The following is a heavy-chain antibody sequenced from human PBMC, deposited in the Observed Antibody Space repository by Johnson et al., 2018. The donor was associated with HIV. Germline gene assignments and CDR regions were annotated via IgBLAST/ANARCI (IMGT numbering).Heavy chain of an antibody. J-gene: IGHJ3*02. CDR2: IYSGGST. V-gene: IGHV3-66*02. D-gene: IGHD6-6*01. Sequence: EVQLVESGGGLVQPGGSLRLSCAASGFTVSSNYMSWVRQAPGKGLEWVSVIYSGGSTYYADSVKGRFTISRANSKNTLYLQMNSLRAEDTAVYYCASSPMRYSSSAYAFDIWGQGTMVTVSS. CDR3: ASSPMRYSSSAYAFDI. CDR1: GFTVSSNY.